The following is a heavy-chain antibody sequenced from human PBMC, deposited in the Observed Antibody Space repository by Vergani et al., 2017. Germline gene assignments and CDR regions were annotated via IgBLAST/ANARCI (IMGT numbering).Heavy chain of an antibody. CDR3: ARDPLYYYASGSYYSGPRDGPRPSAFDI. CDR1: GYNFANYG. V-gene: IGHV1-18*01. CDR2: LGPDNGNM. J-gene: IGHJ3*02. Sequence: LLVQSGSEVKNPGASVRVTCKASGYNFANYGIAWVRQAPGQGLEWMGWLGPDNGNMKYAQKFQGRLTMTTDTSTTTAYMELRSLRSDDTAVYYCARDPLYYYASGSYYSGPRDGPRPSAFDIWGQGTVVTVSS. D-gene: IGHD3-10*01.